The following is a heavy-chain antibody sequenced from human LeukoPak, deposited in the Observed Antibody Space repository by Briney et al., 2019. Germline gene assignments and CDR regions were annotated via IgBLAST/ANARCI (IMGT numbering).Heavy chain of an antibody. CDR2: INPNSSGT. CDR1: GYTFTGYY. J-gene: IGHJ3*02. V-gene: IGHV1-2*02. D-gene: IGHD3-10*01. Sequence: WASVKVSCKASGYTFTGYYMHWVRQAPGQGLEWMGWINPNSSGTNYAQKFQGRVTVTRDTSISTAYLELSRLRSDDTAVYYCAREQGSGGKGIDIWGQGTMVTVSS. CDR3: AREQGSGGKGIDI.